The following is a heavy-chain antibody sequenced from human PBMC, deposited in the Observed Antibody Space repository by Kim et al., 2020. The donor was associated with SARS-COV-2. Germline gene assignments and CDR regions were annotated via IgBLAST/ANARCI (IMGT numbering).Heavy chain of an antibody. CDR1: GFTFDDYA. J-gene: IGHJ4*02. CDR2: ISGDGGST. Sequence: GGSLRLSCAASGFTFDDYAMHWVRQAPGKGLEWVSLISGDGGSTYYADSVKGRFTISRDNSKNSLYLQMNSLRTEDTALYYCAKDISRWWTVTTQQGYFDYWGQGTLVTVSS. CDR3: AKDISRWWTVTTQQGYFDY. V-gene: IGHV3-43*02. D-gene: IGHD4-17*01.